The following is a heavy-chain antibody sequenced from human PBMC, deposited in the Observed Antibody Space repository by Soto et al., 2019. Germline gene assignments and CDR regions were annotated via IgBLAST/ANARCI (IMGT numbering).Heavy chain of an antibody. CDR1: GFTFSSYA. CDR3: AKVRPLEYSGYDYQYYFDY. Sequence: GGSLRLSCAASGFTFSSYAMSWVRQAPGKGLEWVSAISGSGGSTYYADSVKGRFTISRDNSKNTLYLQMNSLRAEDTAVYYCAKVRPLEYSGYDYQYYFDYWGQGTLVTVSS. V-gene: IGHV3-23*01. J-gene: IGHJ4*02. D-gene: IGHD5-12*01. CDR2: ISGSGGST.